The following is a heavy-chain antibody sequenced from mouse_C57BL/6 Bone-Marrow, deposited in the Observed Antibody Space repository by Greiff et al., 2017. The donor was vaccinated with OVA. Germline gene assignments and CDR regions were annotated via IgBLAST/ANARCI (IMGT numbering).Heavy chain of an antibody. D-gene: IGHD1-1*01. V-gene: IGHV1-69*01. Sequence: QVQLQQPGAELVMPGASVKLSCKASGYTFTSYWMHWVKQRPGQGLEWIGELDPSDSYTNYNQKFKGKSTLTVDKSSSTAYMQLSSLTSEDSAVYYCARITTVVATGELYWYFDVWGTGTTVTVSS. CDR1: GYTFTSYW. CDR2: LDPSDSYT. CDR3: ARITTVVATGELYWYFDV. J-gene: IGHJ1*03.